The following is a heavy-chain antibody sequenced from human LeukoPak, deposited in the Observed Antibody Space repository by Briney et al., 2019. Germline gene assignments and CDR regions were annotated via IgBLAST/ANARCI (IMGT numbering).Heavy chain of an antibody. CDR2: ISGSGGST. CDR1: GFTFSSYA. V-gene: IGHV3-23*01. Sequence: PGGPLRLSCAASGFTFSSYAMSWVRQAPGKGLEWVSAISGSGGSTYYADSVKGRFTISRDNSKNTLYLQMNSLRAEDTAVYYCAKGGIHSSGWYYFDYWGQGTLVTVSS. CDR3: AKGGIHSSGWYYFDY. J-gene: IGHJ4*02. D-gene: IGHD6-19*01.